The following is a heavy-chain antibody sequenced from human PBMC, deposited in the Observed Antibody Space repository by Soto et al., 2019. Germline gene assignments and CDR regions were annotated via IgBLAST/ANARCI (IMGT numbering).Heavy chain of an antibody. CDR2: VFPGGPT. Sequence: PSETLSLTCTVSGDPITSYFWTWLRQPAGKGLEWIGHVFPGGPTSHNSSLQSRVSMSVDTSKNQFSLTLPSVTAADTAVYYCARTLSGFTYGSRQFYFDYWGQGTLVTVSS. CDR3: ARTLSGFTYGSRQFYFDY. CDR1: GDPITSYF. D-gene: IGHD3-10*01. J-gene: IGHJ4*02. V-gene: IGHV4-4*07.